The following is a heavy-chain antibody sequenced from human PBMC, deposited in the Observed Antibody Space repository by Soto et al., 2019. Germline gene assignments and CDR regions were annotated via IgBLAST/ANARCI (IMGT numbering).Heavy chain of an antibody. D-gene: IGHD6-13*01. CDR3: ARPAITAAVSAFDY. V-gene: IGHV4-34*01. J-gene: IGHJ4*02. CDR1: GGSFSGYD. Sequence: SETLSLTCAVYGGSFSGYDWSWIRQPPGKGLEWIGEINHSGSTNYSPSLKSRVTIAVDTSKNQFSLKLSSVTAADTAVYYCARPAITAAVSAFDYWGQGTLVTVSS. CDR2: INHSGST.